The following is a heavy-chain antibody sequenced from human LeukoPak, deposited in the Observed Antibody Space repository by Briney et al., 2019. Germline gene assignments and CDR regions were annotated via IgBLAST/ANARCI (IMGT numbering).Heavy chain of an antibody. CDR3: AALFFYYDSSGSHY. V-gene: IGHV3-30*03. CDR2: ISYDGSNK. Sequence: GGSLRLSCAASGFTFSSYGMHWVRQAPGKGLEWVAVISYDGSNKYYADSVKGRFTISRDNSKNTLYPQMNSLRAEDTAVYYCAALFFYYDSSGSHYWGQGTLVTVSS. J-gene: IGHJ4*02. D-gene: IGHD3-22*01. CDR1: GFTFSSYG.